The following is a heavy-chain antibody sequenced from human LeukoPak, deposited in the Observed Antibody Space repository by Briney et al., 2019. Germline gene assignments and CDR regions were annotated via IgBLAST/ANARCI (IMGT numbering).Heavy chain of an antibody. D-gene: IGHD3-10*01. CDR2: IKQDGSEK. J-gene: IGHJ6*04. CDR3: ARGSLWSRGYYYGMDV. CDR1: GFTFSSYW. V-gene: IGHV3-7*03. Sequence: GGSLRLSCAASGFTFSSYWMGWVRQAPGKGLEWVANIKQDGSEKYYVDSVKGRFTISRDNAKNSLYLQMNSLRAEDTAVYYCARGSLWSRGYYYGMDVWGKGTTVTVSS.